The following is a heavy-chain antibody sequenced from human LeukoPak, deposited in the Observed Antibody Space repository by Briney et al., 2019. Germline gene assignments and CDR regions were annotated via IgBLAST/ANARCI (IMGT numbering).Heavy chain of an antibody. CDR3: ARDPRGYCSGGSCLNWFDP. D-gene: IGHD2-15*01. V-gene: IGHV1-2*06. CDR1: GYTFTGYY. CDR2: INPNSGGT. J-gene: IGHJ5*02. Sequence: ASVKVSCKASGYTFTGYYMHWVRQAPGQGLEWMVRINPNSGGTNYAQKFQGRVTMTRDTSISTAYMELSRLRSDDTAVYYCARDPRGYCSGGSCLNWFDPWGQGTLVTVSS.